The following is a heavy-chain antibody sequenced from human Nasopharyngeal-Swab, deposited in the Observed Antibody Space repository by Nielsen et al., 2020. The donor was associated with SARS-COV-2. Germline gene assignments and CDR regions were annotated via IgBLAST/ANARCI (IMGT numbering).Heavy chain of an antibody. D-gene: IGHD3-22*01. CDR2: ISYDGSNK. CDR1: GFTFSRYT. J-gene: IGHJ4*02. Sequence: GESLKISCAASGFTFSRYTMNWVRQAPGKGLEWVAVISYDGSNKYYADSVKGRFTISRDISKNTLSLQMNSLRAEDTAVFYCASTPLDSSGYYYAFHYWGRGTLVTVSS. CDR3: ASTPLDSSGYYYAFHY. V-gene: IGHV3-30-3*01.